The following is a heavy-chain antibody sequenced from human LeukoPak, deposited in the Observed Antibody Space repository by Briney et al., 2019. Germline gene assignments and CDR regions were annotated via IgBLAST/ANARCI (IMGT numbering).Heavy chain of an antibody. CDR2: ISYDGSNK. V-gene: IGHV3-30*18. D-gene: IGHD6-19*01. J-gene: IGHJ4*02. Sequence: GRPLRLSCAASGFTFSSYGMHWVRQAPGKGLEWVAVISYDGSNKYYTDSVKGRFTISRDNSKNTLYLQMNSLRAEDTAVYYCAKDPSRIAVAGLIDYWGQGTLVTVSS. CDR1: GFTFSSYG. CDR3: AKDPSRIAVAGLIDY.